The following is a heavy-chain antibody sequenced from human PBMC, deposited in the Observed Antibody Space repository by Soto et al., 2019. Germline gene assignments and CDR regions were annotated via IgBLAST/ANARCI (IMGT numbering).Heavy chain of an antibody. CDR3: ARDEYCSGGSCYAHAFDI. J-gene: IGHJ3*02. D-gene: IGHD2-15*01. V-gene: IGHV3-48*01. CDR1: GFTFSSYS. CDR2: ISSSSSTI. Sequence: QPGGSLRLSCAASGFTFSSYSMNWVRQAPGKGLEWVSYISSSSSTIYYADSVKGRFTISRDNAKNSLYLQMNSLRAEDTAVYYCARDEYCSGGSCYAHAFDIWGQGTMVTVSS.